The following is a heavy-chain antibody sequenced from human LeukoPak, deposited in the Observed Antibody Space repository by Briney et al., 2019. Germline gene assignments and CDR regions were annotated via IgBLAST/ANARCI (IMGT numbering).Heavy chain of an antibody. Sequence: GGSLRLSCAASGFTFDDSVMSWVRQVPGKGLEWVSGINWNGGSTCYVDSVKGRFTISRDNAKNSLYLQMNSLRAEDTALYYCARDWFTRLGELSPDRAFDYWGQGTLVTVSS. J-gene: IGHJ4*02. CDR1: GFTFDDSV. CDR2: INWNGGST. D-gene: IGHD3-16*02. V-gene: IGHV3-20*04. CDR3: ARDWFTRLGELSPDRAFDY.